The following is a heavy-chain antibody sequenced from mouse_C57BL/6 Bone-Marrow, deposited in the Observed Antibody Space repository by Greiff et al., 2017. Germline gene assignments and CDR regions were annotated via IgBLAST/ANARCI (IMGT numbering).Heavy chain of an antibody. D-gene: IGHD2-3*01. J-gene: IGHJ4*01. CDR2: IYPGSGNT. V-gene: IGHV1-76*01. CDR3: ARESRWLLRLYYAMDY. Sequence: VKLVESGAELVRPGASVKLSCKASGYTFTDYYINWVKQRPGQGLEWIARIYPGSGNTYYNEKFKGKATLTAEKSSSTAYMQLSSLTSEDSAVYFCARESRWLLRLYYAMDYWGQGTSVTVSS. CDR1: GYTFTDYY.